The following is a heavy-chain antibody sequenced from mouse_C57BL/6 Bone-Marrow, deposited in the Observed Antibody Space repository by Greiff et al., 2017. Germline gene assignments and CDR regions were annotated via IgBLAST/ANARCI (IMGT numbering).Heavy chain of an antibody. V-gene: IGHV5-6*01. CDR1: GFTFSSYG. J-gene: IGHJ3*01. D-gene: IGHD5-1*01. CDR3: ARHTYWFAY. CDR2: ISSGGSYT. Sequence: EVMLVESGGDLVKPGGSLKLSCAASGFTFSSYGMSWVRQTPDKRLEWVATISSGGSYTYYPDRVKGRFTISRDNAKNTLYLQMSSLKSEDTAMYYCARHTYWFAYWGQGTLVTVSA.